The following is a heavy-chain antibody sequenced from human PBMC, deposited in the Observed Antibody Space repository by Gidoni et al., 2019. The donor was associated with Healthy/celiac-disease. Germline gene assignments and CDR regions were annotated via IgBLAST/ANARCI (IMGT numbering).Heavy chain of an antibody. J-gene: IGHJ4*02. CDR2: IKQDGSEK. CDR1: GFPFGSNG. CDR3: ARDGPRYDFWSGDAVGADY. V-gene: IGHV3-7*03. D-gene: IGHD3-3*01. Sequence: EVQLVESGGGLVQPGGSLRLSCAASGFPFGSNGMSWVRQAPGKGLEWVANIKQDGSEKYYVDSVKGRFTISRDNAKNSLYLQMNSLRAEDTAVYYCARDGPRYDFWSGDAVGADYWGQGTLVTVSS.